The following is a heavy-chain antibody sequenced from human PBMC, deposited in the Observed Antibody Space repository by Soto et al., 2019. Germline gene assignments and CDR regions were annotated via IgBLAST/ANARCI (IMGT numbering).Heavy chain of an antibody. CDR2: INPNSGGT. CDR1: GYTFIDYY. CDR3: AREPATAKPEGVDF. Sequence: ASVKVSCKASGYTFIDYYIHWVRQAPGQGLEGMGWINPNSGGTKYAPKFQGGVTMTRDTSITTAYMELSRLRSGDTAVYYCAREPATAKPEGVDFWGQGTLVTVSS. V-gene: IGHV1-2*02. D-gene: IGHD1-1*01. J-gene: IGHJ4*02.